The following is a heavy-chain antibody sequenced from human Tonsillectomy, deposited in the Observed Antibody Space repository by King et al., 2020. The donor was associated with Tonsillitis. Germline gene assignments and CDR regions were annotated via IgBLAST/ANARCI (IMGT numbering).Heavy chain of an antibody. Sequence: QLQESGPGVVKPSETLSLICTVSGGSIRSSDHYWAWIRQPPGKGLEWIGYMYNSGTIFYNPSLKSRITISGGASENRFSLKLSSVTAADTAVYFCARYVDGSFDYWGQGAQVTVSS. V-gene: IGHV4-39*01. D-gene: IGHD1-26*01. CDR2: MYNSGTI. J-gene: IGHJ4*02. CDR1: GGSIRSSDHY. CDR3: ARYVDGSFDY.